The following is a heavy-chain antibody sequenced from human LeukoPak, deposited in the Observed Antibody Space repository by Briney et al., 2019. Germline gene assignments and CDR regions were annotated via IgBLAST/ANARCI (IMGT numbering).Heavy chain of an antibody. CDR2: INPNSGGT. CDR3: ARDRSPAPGRSYGRGHFDY. CDR1: GYTFTSYY. Sequence: ASVKVSCKASGYTFTSYYMHWVRQAPGQGLEWMGWINPNSGGTNYAQKFQGRVTMTRDTSISTAYMELSRLRSDDTAVYYCARDRSPAPGRSYGRGHFDYWGQGTLVTVSS. V-gene: IGHV1-2*02. J-gene: IGHJ4*02. D-gene: IGHD5-18*01.